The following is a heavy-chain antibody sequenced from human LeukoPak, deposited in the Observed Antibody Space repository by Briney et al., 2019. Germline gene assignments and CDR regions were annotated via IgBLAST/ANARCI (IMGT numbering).Heavy chain of an antibody. D-gene: IGHD2-15*01. Sequence: GGSLRLSCAASGFTFRNYAMSWVRQAPGKGLEWVSSINDGGSNTYYADSVKGRFTISRDNSKNTLYVQMNSLRAEDTAVYYCARNSIGYCSGANCYSSWYFDLRGRGNLVTVSS. CDR3: ARNSIGYCSGANCYSSWYFDL. V-gene: IGHV3-23*01. CDR1: GFTFRNYA. CDR2: INDGGSNT. J-gene: IGHJ2*01.